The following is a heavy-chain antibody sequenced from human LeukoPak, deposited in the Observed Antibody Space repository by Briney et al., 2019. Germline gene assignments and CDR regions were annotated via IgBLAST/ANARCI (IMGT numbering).Heavy chain of an antibody. J-gene: IGHJ4*02. CDR2: ISDDGSIT. Sequence: GRSLRLSCAASGFTFSRVWMHWVRQAPGKGLVWVSRISDDGSITTYADSVQGRFTISRDNAKSTVFLQMNSLRVEYTAVYFFVRRYYGYNVYDYHFDFGGQGILVTVSA. V-gene: IGHV3-74*03. CDR1: GFTFSRVW. D-gene: IGHD5/OR15-5a*01. CDR3: VRRYYGYNVYDYHFDF.